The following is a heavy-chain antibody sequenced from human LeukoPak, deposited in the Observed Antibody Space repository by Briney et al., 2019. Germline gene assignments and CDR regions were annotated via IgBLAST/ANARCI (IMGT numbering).Heavy chain of an antibody. CDR2: IGYRGGSI. CDR1: GFTFDGYN. D-gene: IGHD3-16*02. V-gene: IGHV3-23*01. Sequence: GGSLRLSCAASGFTFDGYNMNWVRQAPGKGLEWVSIIGYRGGSIYYAHSVQGRFTISRDNSKNTLSLQMDGLRPEDTAVYYCAKSWGYTRPYYNYMDVWGKGTTVTVSS. J-gene: IGHJ6*03. CDR3: AKSWGYTRPYYNYMDV.